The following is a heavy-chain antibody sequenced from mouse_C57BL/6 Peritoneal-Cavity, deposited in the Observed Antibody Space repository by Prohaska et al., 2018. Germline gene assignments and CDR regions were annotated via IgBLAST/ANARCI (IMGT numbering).Heavy chain of an antibody. D-gene: IGHD2-3*01. CDR2: ISYDGSN. Sequence: DVQLQESGPGLVKPSQSLSLTCSVTGYSITSGYYCNWIRQFPGNKLEWMGYISYDGSNNYNPSLKNRISITRDTSKNQFFLKLNSVTTEDTATYYCASLYDGYSLDYWGQGTTLTVSS. CDR3: ASLYDGYSLDY. CDR1: GYSITSGYY. V-gene: IGHV3-6*01. J-gene: IGHJ2*01.